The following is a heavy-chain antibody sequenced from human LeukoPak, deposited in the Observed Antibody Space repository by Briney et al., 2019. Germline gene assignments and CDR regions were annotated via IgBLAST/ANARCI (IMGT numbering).Heavy chain of an antibody. CDR1: GFTFGSYW. V-gene: IGHV3-7*01. CDR3: ASDDGSGTFDYYGMDV. D-gene: IGHD3-10*01. Sequence: GGSLRLSCAASGFTFGSYWMSWVRQAPGKGPEWVANIKQDGSEKYYVDSVKGRFTISRDNAKNSLYLQMNSLRAEDTAVYYCASDDGSGTFDYYGMDVWGQGTTVTVSS. CDR2: IKQDGSEK. J-gene: IGHJ6*02.